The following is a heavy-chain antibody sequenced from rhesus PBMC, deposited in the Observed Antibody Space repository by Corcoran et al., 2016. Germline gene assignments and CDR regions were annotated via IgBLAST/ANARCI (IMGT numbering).Heavy chain of an antibody. J-gene: IGHJ4*01. V-gene: IGHV3-136*01. CDR3: TTDSWYYYDSGYFGDLDY. D-gene: IGHD3-28*01. CDR1: GFTSSSYG. CDR2: ISNTGRRT. Sequence: EVQLVETGGGLVQPGGSLRLSCAASGFTSSSYGMSWVRQAPGKGLEWFSSISNTGRRTYYAACVKGRFTITRNNTKNTLYLQMSSLKTEDTAVYYCTTDSWYYYDSGYFGDLDYWGQGVLVTVSS.